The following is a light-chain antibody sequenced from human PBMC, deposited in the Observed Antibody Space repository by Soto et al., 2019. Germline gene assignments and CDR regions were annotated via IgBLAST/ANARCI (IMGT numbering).Light chain of an antibody. Sequence: DIQMTQSPSSLSASVGDRVTITCRASQGISNYLAWYQQKPGKVTKLLIYAASTLQSGVPSRFSVSGSGTDFTLTISRLQPEDVATYYCQKYNGAPWTFGQGTKVEIE. CDR3: QKYNGAPWT. CDR2: AAS. J-gene: IGKJ1*01. V-gene: IGKV1-27*01. CDR1: QGISNY.